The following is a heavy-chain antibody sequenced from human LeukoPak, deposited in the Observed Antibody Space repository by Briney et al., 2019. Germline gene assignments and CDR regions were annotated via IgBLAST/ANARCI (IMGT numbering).Heavy chain of an antibody. CDR3: AKGSGDGYNYRPGWRDY. V-gene: IGHV3-23*01. D-gene: IGHD5-24*01. CDR1: GFTFSSYA. CDR2: ISGSGGST. Sequence: PGGSLRLSCAASGFTFSSYAMSWVRQAPGKGLEWVSAISGSGGSTYYADSVKGRFTIPRDNSKNTLYLQMNSLRAEDTAVYYCAKGSGDGYNYRPGWRDYWGQGTLVTVSS. J-gene: IGHJ4*02.